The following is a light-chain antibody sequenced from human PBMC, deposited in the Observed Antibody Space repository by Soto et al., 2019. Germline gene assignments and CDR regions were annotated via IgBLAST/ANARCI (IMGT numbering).Light chain of an antibody. Sequence: DIQMTQAPSTLPAPVGDRVTITCRVSQSIGTWLAWYQQRPGKAPRLLIYKPSALGSGVPSRFSGRASGTEFTLTISGLQPDDYATHYCQQDNSFSRTFGHRTKVEI. CDR1: QSIGTW. CDR3: QQDNSFSRT. J-gene: IGKJ1*01. CDR2: KPS. V-gene: IGKV1-5*03.